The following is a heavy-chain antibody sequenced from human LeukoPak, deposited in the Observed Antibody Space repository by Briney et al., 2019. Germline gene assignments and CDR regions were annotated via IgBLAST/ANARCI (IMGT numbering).Heavy chain of an antibody. CDR2: IWYDGSNK. Sequence: GGSLRLSCAASGFTFSSYGMHWVRQAPGKGLEWVAVIWYDGSNKHYADSVKGRFTISRDNSKNALYLQMNSLRAEDTAVYYCARESSGREGYFDYWGQGTLVTVSS. D-gene: IGHD6-19*01. CDR3: ARESSGREGYFDY. J-gene: IGHJ4*02. CDR1: GFTFSSYG. V-gene: IGHV3-33*01.